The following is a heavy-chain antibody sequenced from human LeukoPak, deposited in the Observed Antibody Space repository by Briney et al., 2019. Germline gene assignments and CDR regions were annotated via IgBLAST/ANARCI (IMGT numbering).Heavy chain of an antibody. D-gene: IGHD4-23*01. CDR1: EFTFSSFW. CDR3: ARDNGGSLDY. CDR2: MKQDGSEK. J-gene: IGHJ4*02. Sequence: GGSLRLSCAASEFTFSSFWMAWVRQAPGKGLEWVASMKQDGSEKFYVASVKGRFTISRDNAKNSLYLQMNSLRAEDTAVYYCARDNGGSLDYWGQGTLVTVSS. V-gene: IGHV3-7*01.